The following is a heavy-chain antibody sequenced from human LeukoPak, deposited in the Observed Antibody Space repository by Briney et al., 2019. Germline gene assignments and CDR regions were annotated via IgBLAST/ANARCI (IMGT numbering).Heavy chain of an antibody. CDR3: ARDGSYKFDY. J-gene: IGHJ4*02. V-gene: IGHV3-74*01. CDR2: LISDGTP. CDR1: GFTFSTSW. Sequence: GGSLRLSCVVSGFTFSTSWMHWVRQTPGKGLVWLSRLISDGTPSYTDSVKGRFTISRDNAKNTLYLQMNSLRAEDTGVYYCARDGSYKFDYWGQGTLVTVS. D-gene: IGHD3-10*01.